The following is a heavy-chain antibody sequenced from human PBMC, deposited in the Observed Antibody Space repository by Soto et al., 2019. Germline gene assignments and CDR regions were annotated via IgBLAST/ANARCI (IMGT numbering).Heavy chain of an antibody. J-gene: IGHJ4*02. V-gene: IGHV1-24*01. CDR2: FDPEDGET. CDR3: AMRIYFGGYDFWSGYPFDY. Sequence: GASVKVSCKVSGYTLTELSMHWVRQAPGKGLEWMGGFDPEDGETIYAQKFQGRVTMTEDTSTDTAYMELSSLRSEDTAVYYCAMRIYFGGYDFWSGYPFDYWGQGTLVTVSS. CDR1: GYTLTELS. D-gene: IGHD3-3*01.